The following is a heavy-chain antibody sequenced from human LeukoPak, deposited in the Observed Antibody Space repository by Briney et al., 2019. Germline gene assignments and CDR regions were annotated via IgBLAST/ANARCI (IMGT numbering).Heavy chain of an antibody. Sequence: SEPLSLTCTVSGGSVSSGSYYLSSIRQPPGKGLEGIGYVCCSGSTNYNPSLMSRDTISVDTPKHQLSLKLSSVTAADTAVYYCARDIGRSWGVMEFDYWGQGTLVTVSS. CDR3: ARDIGRSWGVMEFDY. CDR1: GGSVSSGSYY. V-gene: IGHV4-61*01. J-gene: IGHJ4*02. D-gene: IGHD6-13*01. CDR2: VCCSGST.